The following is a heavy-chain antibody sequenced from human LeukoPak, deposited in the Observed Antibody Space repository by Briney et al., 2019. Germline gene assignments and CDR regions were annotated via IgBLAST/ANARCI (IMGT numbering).Heavy chain of an antibody. CDR3: ASHIMSSVRGSPGYYLDC. D-gene: IGHD3-10*02. V-gene: IGHV3-49*04. CDR2: TRSQAHGGTT. J-gene: IGHJ4*01. CDR1: GFTFCDYA. Sequence: GGSLRLSCTGSGFTFCDYAMSWVRHAPGKGLEWVGLTRSQAHGGTTEYTASVKGRFTISRDDYKSIGYQHMSSLRSEETAVYYCASHIMSSVRGSPGYYLDCWGHGTMVTVSS.